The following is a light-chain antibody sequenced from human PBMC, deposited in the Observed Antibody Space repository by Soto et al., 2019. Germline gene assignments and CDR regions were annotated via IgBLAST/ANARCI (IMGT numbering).Light chain of an antibody. CDR1: TSDIGAYNY. Sequence: QSVMTQPPSASWSPGQSVTIACTGTTSDIGAYNYVSWYQQRPGKAPKLIIYEVTRRPSGVPDRIFGSKSYTTASLTVSGLQAEDEADYYCSSFAGTNSFVFGTGTKVTVL. CDR3: SSFAGTNSFV. CDR2: EVT. V-gene: IGLV2-8*01. J-gene: IGLJ1*01.